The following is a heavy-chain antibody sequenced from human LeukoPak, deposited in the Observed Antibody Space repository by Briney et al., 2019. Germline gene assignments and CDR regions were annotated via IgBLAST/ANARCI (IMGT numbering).Heavy chain of an antibody. CDR3: ARSGSDFNWFDP. CDR1: GYTFTSYD. D-gene: IGHD3-3*01. J-gene: IGHJ5*02. V-gene: IGHV1-18*01. CDR2: VSAYNGNT. Sequence: WASVKVSCTASGYTFTSYDINWVRQATGQGLEWMGWVSAYNGNTNYAQKLQGRVTMTTDTSTSTAYMELRSLRSDDTAVYYCARSGSDFNWFDPWGQGTLVTVSS.